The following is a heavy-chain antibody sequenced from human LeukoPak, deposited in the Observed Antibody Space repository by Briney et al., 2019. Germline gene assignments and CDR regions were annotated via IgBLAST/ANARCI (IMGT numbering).Heavy chain of an antibody. CDR1: GFTFSSYE. CDR3: ARDLGGSYGY. J-gene: IGHJ4*02. CDR2: ISSSGSTI. D-gene: IGHD1-26*01. Sequence: GGSLRLSCAASGFTFSSYEMNWVRQAPGKGLEWVSHISSSGSTIYYADSVKGRFTISRDNAKNSLFLQMNSLRAEDTAVYYCARDLGGSYGYWGQGTLVTVSS. V-gene: IGHV3-48*03.